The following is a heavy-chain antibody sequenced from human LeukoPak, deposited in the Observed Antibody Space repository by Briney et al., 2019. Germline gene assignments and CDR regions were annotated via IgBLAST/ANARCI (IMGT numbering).Heavy chain of an antibody. CDR2: ISGFGADT. CDR1: GFTFSNYA. J-gene: IGHJ4*02. Sequence: GGSLRLSCAASGFTFSNYAMCWVRQSPGKGLEWVSFISGFGADTYYAESVKGRFTVSRDNSKNTLYLQMNSLRDEDTAVYYCAKAGIAVPATPEYCGQGTQVTVSS. V-gene: IGHV3-23*01. D-gene: IGHD6-19*01. CDR3: AKAGIAVPATPEY.